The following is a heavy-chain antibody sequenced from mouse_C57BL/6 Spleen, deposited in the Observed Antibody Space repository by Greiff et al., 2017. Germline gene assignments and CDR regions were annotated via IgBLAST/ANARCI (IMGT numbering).Heavy chain of an antibody. CDR2: ILPGSGST. Sequence: VQLQQSGAELMKPGASVKLSCKATGYTFTGYWIEWVKQRPGHGLAWIGEILPGSGSTNYNEKFKGKATFAAETSSNTSYMHLSRLTTEDSAIYYGARYDYDRQDYVDYWGQGTTLTVSS. CDR1: GYTFTGYW. J-gene: IGHJ2*01. CDR3: ARYDYDRQDYVDY. V-gene: IGHV1-9*01. D-gene: IGHD2-4*01.